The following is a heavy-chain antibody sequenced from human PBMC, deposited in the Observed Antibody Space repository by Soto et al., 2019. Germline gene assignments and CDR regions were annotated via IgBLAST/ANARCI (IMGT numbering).Heavy chain of an antibody. D-gene: IGHD1-1*01. CDR1: GFTFRSYA. J-gene: IGHJ4*02. V-gene: IGHV3-23*01. CDR3: VCRSGTSPDY. CDR2: ISGSGGST. Sequence: GGSLRLSCAASGFTFRSYAMNWVRQAPGKGLEWVSAISGSGGSTYYADSVRGRLTLSRDNSRNTLYLQMNSLRADDTALYYCVCRSGTSPDYWGQGTLVTVSS.